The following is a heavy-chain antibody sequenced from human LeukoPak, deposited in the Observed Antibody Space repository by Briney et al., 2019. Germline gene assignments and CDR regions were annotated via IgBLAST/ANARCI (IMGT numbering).Heavy chain of an antibody. CDR2: ISSSSSTI. V-gene: IGHV3-48*01. CDR1: GFTFSSYS. CDR3: ARGPTIRYQLLSDY. Sequence: GGSLRLSCAASGFTFSSYSMNWVRQAPGKGLEWGSYISSSSSTIYYADSVKGRFTISRDNAKNSLYLQMNSLRAEDTAVYYCARGPTIRYQLLSDYWGQGTLVTVSS. J-gene: IGHJ4*02. D-gene: IGHD2-2*01.